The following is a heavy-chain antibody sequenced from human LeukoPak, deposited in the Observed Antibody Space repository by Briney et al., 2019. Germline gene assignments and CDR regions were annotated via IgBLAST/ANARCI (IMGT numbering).Heavy chain of an antibody. D-gene: IGHD6-13*01. CDR3: ARCHSSSWPYYFDY. CDR2: INPNSGGT. V-gene: IGHV1-2*02. J-gene: IGHJ4*02. CDR1: GYTLTELS. Sequence: ASVKVSCKVSGYTLTELSMHWVRQAPGQGLEWMGWINPNSGGTNYAQKFQGRVTMTRDTSISTAYMELSRLRSDDTAVYYCARCHSSSWPYYFDYWGQGTLVTVSS.